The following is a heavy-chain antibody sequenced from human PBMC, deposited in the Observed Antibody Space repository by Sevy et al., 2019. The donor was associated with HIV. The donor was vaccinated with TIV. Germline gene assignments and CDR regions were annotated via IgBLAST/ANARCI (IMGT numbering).Heavy chain of an antibody. J-gene: IGHJ6*02. V-gene: IGHV3-30*18. D-gene: IGHD3-10*01. CDR3: AKGSGRPVPPYYYYYGMDV. CDR1: GFTFRTYA. CDR2: ISYDGSNK. Sequence: GGSLRLSCAASGFTFRTYAMHWVRQAPGKGLEWVAVISYDGSNKYYADSVKGRFTISRDNSKNTLYLQMNSLRAEDTAVYYCAKGSGRPVPPYYYYYGMDVWGQGTTVTVSS.